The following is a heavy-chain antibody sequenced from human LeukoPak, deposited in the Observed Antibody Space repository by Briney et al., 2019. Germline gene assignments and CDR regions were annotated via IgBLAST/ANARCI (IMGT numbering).Heavy chain of an antibody. CDR3: ARDHSSGWYGWGYYYYYYMDV. J-gene: IGHJ6*03. Sequence: ASVKVSCKASGYTFTGYYMHWVRQAPGQGLEWMGWINPNSGGTNYAQKFQGRVTMTRDTSISTAYMELSRLRSDDTAVYYCARDHSSGWYGWGYYYYYYMDVWGKGTTVTVSS. D-gene: IGHD6-19*01. CDR2: INPNSGGT. V-gene: IGHV1-2*02. CDR1: GYTFTGYY.